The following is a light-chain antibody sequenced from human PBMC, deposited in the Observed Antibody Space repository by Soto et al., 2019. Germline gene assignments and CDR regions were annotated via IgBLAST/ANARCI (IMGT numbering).Light chain of an antibody. V-gene: IGKV4-1*01. CDR3: QQFFGIPLT. CDR1: RSLLHSSNNENY. J-gene: IGKJ4*01. CDR2: WAS. Sequence: DIVMTQAPDSLAVSLGERATINCKSSRSLLHSSNNENYLAWYQQRPGQPPKLLFYWASTRQSGVPERFSGSGSETDFTLTISSLRAEDVAFYSCQQFFGIPLTFGGGTKVEIK.